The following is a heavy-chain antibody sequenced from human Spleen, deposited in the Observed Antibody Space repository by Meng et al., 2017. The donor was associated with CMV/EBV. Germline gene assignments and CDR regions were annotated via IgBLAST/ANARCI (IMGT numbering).Heavy chain of an antibody. CDR3: AKDRRYSSSWALGY. CDR1: GFTFSSYG. J-gene: IGHJ4*02. V-gene: IGHV3-33*06. CDR2: IWYDGSNK. Sequence: GESLKISCAASGFTFSSYGMHWVRQAPGKGLEWVAVIWYDGSNKYYADSVKGRFTISRDNSKNTLYLQMNSLRAGDTAVYYCAKDRRYSSSWALGYWGQGTLVTVSS. D-gene: IGHD6-13*01.